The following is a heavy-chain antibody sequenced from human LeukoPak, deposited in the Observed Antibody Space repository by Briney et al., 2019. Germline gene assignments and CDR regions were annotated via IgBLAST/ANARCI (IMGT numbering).Heavy chain of an antibody. D-gene: IGHD1-14*01. V-gene: IGHV4-34*01. Sequence: SETLSLTCAVYGGSFSGYYWSWIRQPPGKGLEWIGEINHSGSTNYNPSLKSRVTISVDTSKNQFSLKLSSVTAAGTAVYYCARRPRSLDYWGQGTLVTVSS. CDR3: ARRPRSLDY. CDR1: GGSFSGYY. CDR2: INHSGST. J-gene: IGHJ4*02.